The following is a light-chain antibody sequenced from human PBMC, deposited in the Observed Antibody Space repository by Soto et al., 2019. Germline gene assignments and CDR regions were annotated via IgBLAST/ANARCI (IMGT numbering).Light chain of an antibody. V-gene: IGKV2-28*01. CDR3: MQALQTPRT. J-gene: IGKJ3*01. CDR1: QSLLHTNGYNY. Sequence: DSVMTQSPLSLPVTPGEPASISCRSSQSLLHTNGYNYLDWYLQKPGQSPQVLIYLGSNRASGVLDRFSGSGSGTDFTLKISRVEAEDVGVYYCMQALQTPRTFGPGTKVDIK. CDR2: LGS.